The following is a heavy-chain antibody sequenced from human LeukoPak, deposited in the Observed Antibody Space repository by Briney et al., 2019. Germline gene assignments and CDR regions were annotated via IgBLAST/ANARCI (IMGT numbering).Heavy chain of an antibody. Sequence: PGGSLRLSCAASGFTFSSYAMSWVRQAPGKGLEWVSAISGSGGSTYYADSVKGRFTTSRDNSKNTLYLQMNSLRAEDTAVYYCAKGERITIFGVVMHDAFDIWGQGTMVTVSS. D-gene: IGHD3-3*01. J-gene: IGHJ3*02. CDR3: AKGERITIFGVVMHDAFDI. CDR1: GFTFSSYA. CDR2: ISGSGGST. V-gene: IGHV3-23*01.